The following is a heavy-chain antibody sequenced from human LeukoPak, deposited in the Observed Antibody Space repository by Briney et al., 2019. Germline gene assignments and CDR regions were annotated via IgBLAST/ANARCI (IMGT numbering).Heavy chain of an antibody. V-gene: IGHV4-34*01. J-gene: IGHJ5*02. Sequence: SETLSLTCAVYGGSFSGYYWSWIRQPPGKGLEWIGEISHSGSTNYNPSLKSRVTISVDTSKNQFSLKLSSVTAADTAVYYCARGPFAGLLWDLLNWFDPWGQGTLVTVSS. D-gene: IGHD3-10*01. CDR1: GGSFSGYY. CDR3: ARGPFAGLLWDLLNWFDP. CDR2: ISHSGST.